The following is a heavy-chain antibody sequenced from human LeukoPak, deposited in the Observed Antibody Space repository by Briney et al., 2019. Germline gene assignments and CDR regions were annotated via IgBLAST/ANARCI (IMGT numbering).Heavy chain of an antibody. Sequence: GGSLRLSCAASGFTFSNYWMSWVRQAPGKGLEWVANIKQDGSEEVYVDSLKGRFTISRDNAKNSLFLQMNTLRAEDTAVYYCARDPYSGTWSYGMDVWGQGTTVTVSS. CDR1: GFTFSNYW. V-gene: IGHV3-7*05. D-gene: IGHD6-6*01. J-gene: IGHJ6*02. CDR2: IKQDGSEE. CDR3: ARDPYSGTWSYGMDV.